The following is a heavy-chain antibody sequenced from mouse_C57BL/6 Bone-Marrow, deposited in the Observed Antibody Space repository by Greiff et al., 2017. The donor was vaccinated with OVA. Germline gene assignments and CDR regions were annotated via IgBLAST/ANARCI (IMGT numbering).Heavy chain of an antibody. CDR1: GYTFTSYW. J-gene: IGHJ2*01. CDR3: ARLGLRRRGHFDY. CDR2: IDPSDSYT. Sequence: QVQLQQSGAELVMPGASVKLSCKASGYTFTSYWMHWVKQRPGQGLEWIGEIDPSDSYTNYNQKFKGKSTLTVDKSSITAYMQLSSLTSEDSAVYYCARLGLRRRGHFDYWGQGTTLTVSS. D-gene: IGHD2-4*01. V-gene: IGHV1-69*01.